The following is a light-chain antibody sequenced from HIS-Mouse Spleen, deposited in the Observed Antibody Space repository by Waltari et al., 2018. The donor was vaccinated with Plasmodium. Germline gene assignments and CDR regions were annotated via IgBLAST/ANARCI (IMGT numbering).Light chain of an antibody. J-gene: IGKJ4*01. V-gene: IGKV1-13*02. Sequence: AIQLTQSPSTLSASVGDRVTITCRASQGISSSLAWYQQKPGKAPKLLIYNASSLESGVPSRFSGSGSGTDFTLTISSLQPDDFATYYCQQYNSYPGTFGEGTKVEIK. CDR1: QGISSS. CDR2: NAS. CDR3: QQYNSYPGT.